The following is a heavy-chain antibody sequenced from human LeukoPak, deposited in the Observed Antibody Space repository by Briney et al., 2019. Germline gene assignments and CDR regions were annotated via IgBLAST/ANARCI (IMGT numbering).Heavy chain of an antibody. CDR3: AKDYCRDGNCPFPFLDS. Sequence: GGSLRLSCAASGFTFSSYWMNWARQAPGKGLEWVASINHNGNVNYYVDSVKGRFTISRDNAKNSLYLQMSNLRAEDTATYYCAKDYCRDGNCPFPFLDSWGQGTQVTVSS. CDR1: GFTFSSYW. D-gene: IGHD2-15*01. J-gene: IGHJ4*02. V-gene: IGHV3-7*03. CDR2: INHNGNVN.